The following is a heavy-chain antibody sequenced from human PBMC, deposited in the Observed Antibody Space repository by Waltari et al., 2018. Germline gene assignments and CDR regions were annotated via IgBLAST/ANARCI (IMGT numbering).Heavy chain of an antibody. CDR1: GFTFSTYV. J-gene: IGHJ4*02. V-gene: IGHV3-23*01. Sequence: EVQLLESGGGLVQPGGSLRLSCAASGFTFSTYVMNWVRQAPGKGLEWVSSISDAGGIINYVDSVKGRFTISRDNSKNTLYLQMNGLRADDTAVYYCARGSGVDSWGQGTLVTISS. D-gene: IGHD7-27*01. CDR2: ISDAGGII. CDR3: ARGSGVDS.